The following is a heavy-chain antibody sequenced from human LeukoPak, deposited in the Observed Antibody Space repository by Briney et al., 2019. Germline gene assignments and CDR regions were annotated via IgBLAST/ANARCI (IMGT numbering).Heavy chain of an antibody. Sequence: PGGSLRLSCAASGFTFSIYTMSWVRQAPGKGLERVSSISGSGTSTYYADSVKGRFTISRDNSKNTLYLQMNSLRAEDTAIYYCAKGDYDFWSGSSHFDYWGQGTLVTVSS. CDR3: AKGDYDFWSGSSHFDY. CDR1: GFTFSIYT. D-gene: IGHD3-3*01. J-gene: IGHJ4*02. V-gene: IGHV3-23*01. CDR2: ISGSGTST.